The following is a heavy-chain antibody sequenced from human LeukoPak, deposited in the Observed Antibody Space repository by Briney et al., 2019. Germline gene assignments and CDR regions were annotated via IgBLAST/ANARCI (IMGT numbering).Heavy chain of an antibody. V-gene: IGHV5-51*01. CDR3: ATGYSSSWYSLNYYYYGMDV. J-gene: IGHJ6*02. D-gene: IGHD6-13*01. CDR1: GYSSTSYW. CDR2: IYPGDSDT. Sequence: GESLKISCKGSGYSSTSYWIGWVRQMPGKGLEWMGIIYPGDSDTRYSPSFQGQVTISADKSISTAYLQWSSLKASDTAMYYCATGYSSSWYSLNYYYYGMDVWGQGTTVTVSS.